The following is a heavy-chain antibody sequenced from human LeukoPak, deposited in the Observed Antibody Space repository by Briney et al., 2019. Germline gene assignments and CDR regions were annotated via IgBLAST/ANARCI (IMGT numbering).Heavy chain of an antibody. CDR2: LYTSGST. Sequence: SETLSLTCTVSGGSISSYYWSWIRQPAGKGLEWIGRLYTSGSTNYNPSLKSRVTISVDTSKNQFSLKRTSMTAADTAVYYCARGGSSGYYYGWGQGTLVSVSS. V-gene: IGHV4-4*07. CDR3: ARGGSSGYYYG. CDR1: GGSISSYY. D-gene: IGHD3-22*01. J-gene: IGHJ4*02.